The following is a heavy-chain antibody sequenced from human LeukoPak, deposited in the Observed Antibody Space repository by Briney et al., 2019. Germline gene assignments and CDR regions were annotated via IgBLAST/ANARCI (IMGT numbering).Heavy chain of an antibody. CDR3: ASRSAVLRYFDW. CDR2: IYTSGST. D-gene: IGHD3-3*01. Sequence: PSETLSLTCTVSGGSISSGSYYWSWIRQPAGKGLEWIGRIYTSGSTNYNPSLKSRVTISVDTSKNQFSLKLSSVTAADTAVYYCASRSAVLRYFDWWGQGTLVTVSS. V-gene: IGHV4-61*02. J-gene: IGHJ4*02. CDR1: GGSISSGSYY.